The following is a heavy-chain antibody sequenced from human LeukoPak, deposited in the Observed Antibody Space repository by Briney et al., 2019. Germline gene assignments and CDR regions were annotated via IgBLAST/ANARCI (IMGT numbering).Heavy chain of an antibody. V-gene: IGHV3-21*05. J-gene: IGHJ6*03. CDR2: ISSSSSYI. CDR3: ARAQGYSSSWYIKGRYYMDV. CDR1: GFTFSSYE. D-gene: IGHD6-13*01. Sequence: PGGSLSLSWAASGFTFSSYEMNWVRQAPGEGLELVSYISSSSSYIYYADSVKGRFTISRDNAKNSLYLQMNSLRAEDTAVYYCARAQGYSSSWYIKGRYYMDVWGKGTTVTISS.